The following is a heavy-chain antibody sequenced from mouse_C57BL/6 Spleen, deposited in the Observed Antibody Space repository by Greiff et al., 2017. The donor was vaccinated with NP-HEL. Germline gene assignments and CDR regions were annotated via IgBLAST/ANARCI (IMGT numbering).Heavy chain of an antibody. CDR1: GYTFTSYW. J-gene: IGHJ1*03. V-gene: IGHV1-72*01. CDR3: ARSGDFPLWYFDV. Sequence: QVQLQQPGAELVKPGASVKLSCKASGYTFTSYWMHWVKQRPGRGLEWIGRIDPNRGGTKYNEKFKSKATLTVDNPSSTAYMQLSSLTSEDSAVYYCARSGDFPLWYFDVWGTGTTVTVSS. D-gene: IGHD3-1*01. CDR2: IDPNRGGT.